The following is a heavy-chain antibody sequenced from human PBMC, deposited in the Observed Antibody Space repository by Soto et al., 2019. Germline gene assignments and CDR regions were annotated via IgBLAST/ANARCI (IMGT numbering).Heavy chain of an antibody. D-gene: IGHD3-3*01. V-gene: IGHV3-23*01. J-gene: IGHJ4*02. CDR1: GFIFSNYA. CDR2: ISASGGTT. Sequence: GGSLRLSCAASGFIFSNYAMNWVRQAPGKELEWVSTISASGGTTYYADYVKGRFTISRDNSKNTLYLQMNSLRAEDTAVYYCARGSTYYDFWSGYLEGPNFDYWGQGTLVTVSS. CDR3: ARGSTYYDFWSGYLEGPNFDY.